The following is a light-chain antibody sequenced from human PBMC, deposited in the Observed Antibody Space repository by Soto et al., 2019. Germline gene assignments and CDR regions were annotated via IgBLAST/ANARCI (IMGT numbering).Light chain of an antibody. J-gene: IGKJ2*01. CDR1: QRMTNNF. CDR2: GAS. CDR3: RQYGRSPFT. Sequence: EIVLTQSPDTLSLSPGERVTLSCRASQRMTNNFLAWFQQKPGLAPRLLIHGASTRASGVPDRFTGGGSETDFVLTISRVEPEDLAVYDCRQYGRSPFTFVQGTKLQIK. V-gene: IGKV3-20*01.